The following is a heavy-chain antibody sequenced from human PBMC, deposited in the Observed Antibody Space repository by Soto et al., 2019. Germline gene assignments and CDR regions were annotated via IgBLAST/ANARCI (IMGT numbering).Heavy chain of an antibody. CDR1: GGSISSGGYY. Sequence: QVQLQESGPGLVKPSQTLSLTCTVSGGSISSGGYYWSWIRQHPGKGLEWIGYIYYSGSTYYNPSLKGRVTISVDTSKNQFSLKLSSVTAADTAVYYCARDRYTAMIPVYYYYYGMDVWGQGTTVTVSS. CDR2: IYYSGST. J-gene: IGHJ6*02. V-gene: IGHV4-31*03. D-gene: IGHD5-18*01. CDR3: ARDRYTAMIPVYYYYYGMDV.